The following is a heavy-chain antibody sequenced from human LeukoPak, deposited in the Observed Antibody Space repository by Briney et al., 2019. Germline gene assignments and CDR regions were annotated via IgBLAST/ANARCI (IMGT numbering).Heavy chain of an antibody. D-gene: IGHD2-15*01. V-gene: IGHV3-53*01. CDR2: IYSAGST. Sequence: PGGSLRLSCAASGFTVSSNYMSWVRQAPGKGLEWVSVIYSAGSTYYADSVTGRFTLSRDHSKNTLYLQMNSLRAEDTAVYYCAREGLLDAFDIWGQGTMVTVSS. CDR3: AREGLLDAFDI. CDR1: GFTVSSNY. J-gene: IGHJ3*02.